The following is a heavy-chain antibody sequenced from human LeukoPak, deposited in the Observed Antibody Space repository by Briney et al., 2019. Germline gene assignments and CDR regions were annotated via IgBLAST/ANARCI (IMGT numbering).Heavy chain of an antibody. J-gene: IGHJ4*02. D-gene: IGHD3-22*01. CDR2: IIPIFGTA. V-gene: IGHV1-69*13. CDR3: ARDNYYDSSGYYSDY. Sequence: GASVKVSCKASGYIFTSYVLHWVRQAPGQGLEWMGGIIPIFGTANYAQKFQGRVTITADESTSTAYMELSSLRSEDTAVYYCARDNYYDSSGYYSDYWGQGTLVTVSS. CDR1: GYIFTSYV.